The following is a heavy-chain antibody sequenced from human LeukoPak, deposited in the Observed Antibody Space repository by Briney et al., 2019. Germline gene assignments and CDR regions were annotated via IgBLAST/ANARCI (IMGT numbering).Heavy chain of an antibody. V-gene: IGHV4-39*01. Sequence: SETLSLTCTVSGGSISSSSYYWGWIRQPPGKGLEWIGSIYYSGSTYYNPPLKSRVTISVDTSKNQFSLKLSSVTAADTAVYYCARHGAGFDPWGQGTLVTVSS. CDR3: ARHGAGFDP. CDR1: GGSISSSSYY. CDR2: IYYSGST. D-gene: IGHD4/OR15-4a*01. J-gene: IGHJ5*02.